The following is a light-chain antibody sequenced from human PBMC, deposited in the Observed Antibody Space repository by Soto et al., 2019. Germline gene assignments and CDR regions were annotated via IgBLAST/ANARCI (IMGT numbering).Light chain of an antibody. V-gene: IGLV2-11*01. J-gene: IGLJ2*01. CDR3: CSYAGSYVV. CDR1: SSDVGGYNY. Sequence: QSALTQPRSVSGSPGQSVTISCTGTSSDVGGYNYVSWYQQHPGEAPKLKIYDVTKRPSGVPDRFSGSKSGNTASLTISGLQAEDEADYYCCSYAGSYVVFGGGTKLTVL. CDR2: DVT.